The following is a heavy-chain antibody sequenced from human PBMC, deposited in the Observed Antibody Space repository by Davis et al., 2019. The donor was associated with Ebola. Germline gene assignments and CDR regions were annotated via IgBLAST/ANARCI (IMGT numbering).Heavy chain of an antibody. CDR2: ISAYNGNT. CDR3: AREVGETKLDQ. D-gene: IGHD1-26*01. J-gene: IGHJ4*02. Sequence: ASVKVSCKASGYTFTRFGISWVRQAPGQGLEWMGWISAYNGNTNYEQKIQGRVTLTADESTSTAYMELTNLRSDDTAVYYCAREVGETKLDQWGQGTLVTVSS. V-gene: IGHV1-18*01. CDR1: GYTFTRFG.